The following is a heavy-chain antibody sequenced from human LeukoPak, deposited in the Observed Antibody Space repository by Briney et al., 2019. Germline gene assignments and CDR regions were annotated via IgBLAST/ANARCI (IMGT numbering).Heavy chain of an antibody. CDR1: RFTFSNHG. V-gene: IGHV3-33*06. J-gene: IGHJ4*02. CDR2: IWYDGSKE. D-gene: IGHD3-22*01. CDR3: AKGGSGYWTFFDH. Sequence: GGSLILSCAASRFTFSNHGMHWVRPAPGKGLEWVAVIWYDGSKEYYADSVKGRFIISRDNSKNTLHLQMNSLRAEDTAVYYCAKGGSGYWTFFDHWGQGTLVTVSS.